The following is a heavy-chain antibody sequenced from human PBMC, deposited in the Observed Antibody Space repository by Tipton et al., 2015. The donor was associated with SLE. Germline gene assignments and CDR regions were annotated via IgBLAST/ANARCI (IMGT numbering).Heavy chain of an antibody. CDR2: IYYSGST. CDR1: GGSTSSSSYY. J-gene: IGHJ4*02. V-gene: IGHV4-39*07. D-gene: IGHD6-13*01. CDR3: ARGTGIAAAGPYFDY. Sequence: TLSLTCTVSGGSTSSSSYYWGWIRQPPGKGLEWIGSIYYSGSTYYNPSLKSRVTISVDTSKNQFSLKLSSVTAADTAVYYCARGTGIAAAGPYFDYWGQGTLVTVSS.